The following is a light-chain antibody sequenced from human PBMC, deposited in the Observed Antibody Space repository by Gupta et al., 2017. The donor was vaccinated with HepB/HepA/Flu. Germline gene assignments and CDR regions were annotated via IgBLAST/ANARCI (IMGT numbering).Light chain of an antibody. CDR1: QSISTL. V-gene: IGKV1-5*03. Sequence: DIQMTQSPSTLSASVGDSVTITCRASQSISTLLAWFQQKPGRAPNLLVYGASTLERGIPSRFSGSGSGTDFTLSISGLQPDDFATYYCQEYSGSSWTFGQGTKVDI. J-gene: IGKJ1*01. CDR2: GAS. CDR3: QEYSGSSWT.